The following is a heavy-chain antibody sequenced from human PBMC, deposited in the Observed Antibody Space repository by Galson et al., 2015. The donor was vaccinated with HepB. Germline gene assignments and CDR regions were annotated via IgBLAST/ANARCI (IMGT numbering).Heavy chain of an antibody. CDR1: GYVFTDYG. CDR2: VNTNTGIP. CDR3: ARHHGAFDI. J-gene: IGHJ3*02. V-gene: IGHV7-4-1*02. Sequence: SVKVSCKASGYVFTDYGINWVRQAPGQGVEWIGWVNTNTGIPTYAQGFTGRSVFSLDTSVTTAYLQISSLNTEDTAVYYCARHHGAFDIWGQGTMVTVSS.